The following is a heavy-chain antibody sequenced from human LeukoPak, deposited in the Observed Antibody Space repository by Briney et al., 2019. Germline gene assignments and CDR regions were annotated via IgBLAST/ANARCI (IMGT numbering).Heavy chain of an antibody. J-gene: IGHJ4*02. V-gene: IGHV3-33*01. Sequence: QAGGSLRLSCVASGFTFSAYGMHWVRQTPGGGLEWVAVLWYDESQKYYGDSVRGRFTVSRDKSKNTLYLQMNNLRVEDTAIYYCVRDGGAGLDYWGQGTLVTVSS. CDR3: VRDGGAGLDY. D-gene: IGHD4-23*01. CDR2: LWYDESQK. CDR1: GFTFSAYG.